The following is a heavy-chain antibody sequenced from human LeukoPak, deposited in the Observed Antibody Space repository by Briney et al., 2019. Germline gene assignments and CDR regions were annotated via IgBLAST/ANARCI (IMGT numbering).Heavy chain of an antibody. J-gene: IGHJ4*02. CDR1: GGSISSGDYY. Sequence: SETLSLTCTVSGGSISSGDYYWSWIRQPPGKGLEWIGYIYYSGSTYYNPSLKSRVTISVDTSKNQFSLKLSSVTAADTAVYYCARASGYYQYNLNPGISYWGQGTLVTVSS. CDR2: IYYSGST. V-gene: IGHV4-30-4*08. D-gene: IGHD3-22*01. CDR3: ARASGYYQYNLNPGISY.